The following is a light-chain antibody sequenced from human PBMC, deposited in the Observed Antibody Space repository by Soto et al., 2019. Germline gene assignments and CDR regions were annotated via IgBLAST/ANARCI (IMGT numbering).Light chain of an antibody. CDR1: QSVSSNY. Sequence: DIVLTQSPGPLSLSPGERATLSCRSSQSVSSNYLGWYQQKPGQAPRLIIYGASSRATGIPDRFSGSWSGTDFTLTISRLEPEDVAAYYCQQYGRSPITFGQGTRLEIK. V-gene: IGKV3-20*01. CDR2: GAS. CDR3: QQYGRSPIT. J-gene: IGKJ5*01.